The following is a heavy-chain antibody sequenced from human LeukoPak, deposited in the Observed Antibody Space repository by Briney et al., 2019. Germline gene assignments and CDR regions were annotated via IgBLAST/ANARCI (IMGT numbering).Heavy chain of an antibody. V-gene: IGHV1-18*01. Sequence: ASVKVSCKASGYSFNKFGISWVRQAPGRGLEWMGWISGHNGNTDSAQKFQDRVTMSTDNPMSTAYLELRSLRSDDTAVYFCVRVGSAYGDPLEFDFWGQGTLVTVSS. CDR1: GYSFNKFG. CDR3: VRVGSAYGDPLEFDF. CDR2: ISGHNGNT. J-gene: IGHJ4*02. D-gene: IGHD4-17*01.